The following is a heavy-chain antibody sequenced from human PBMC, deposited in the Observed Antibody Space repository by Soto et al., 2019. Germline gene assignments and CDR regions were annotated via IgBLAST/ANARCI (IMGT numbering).Heavy chain of an antibody. V-gene: IGHV1-3*01. J-gene: IGHJ6*02. CDR1: GYTFTSYA. CDR3: ARESGLVRKPYYYYGMDV. D-gene: IGHD5-12*01. Sequence: ASVKVSCKASGYTFTSYAMHWVRQAPGQRLEWMGWINAGNGNTKYSQKFQGRVTITRDTSASTAYMELSSLRSEDTAVYYCARESGLVRKPYYYYGMDVWGQGTTVTVSS. CDR2: INAGNGNT.